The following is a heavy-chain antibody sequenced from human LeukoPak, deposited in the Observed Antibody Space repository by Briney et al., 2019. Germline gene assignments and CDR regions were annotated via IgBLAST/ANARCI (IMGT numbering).Heavy chain of an antibody. V-gene: IGHV1-18*01. D-gene: IGHD3-10*01. J-gene: IGHJ3*02. CDR2: ISAYNGNT. CDR3: ARDTMVRGVTPPFPVGI. CDR1: GYTFTSYG. Sequence: ASVKVSCKASGYTFTSYGISWVRQAPGQGLEWMGWISAYNGNTNYAQKLQGRVTMTTDTSTSTAYMELRNLRSDDTAVYYCARDTMVRGVTPPFPVGIWGQGTMVTVSS.